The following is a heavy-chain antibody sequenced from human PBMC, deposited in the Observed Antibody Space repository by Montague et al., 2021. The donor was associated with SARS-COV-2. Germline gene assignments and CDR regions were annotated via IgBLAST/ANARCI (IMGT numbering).Heavy chain of an antibody. J-gene: IGHJ6*02. D-gene: IGHD3-10*01. CDR3: ASGADDYYYAMDV. CDR2: VYYSGST. V-gene: IGHV4-59*01. Sequence: SETLFLTCTVSSGSISTYYWSWIRQPPGKGLEWMGYVYYSGSTNYNPSLKSRVTISVDTSKNQFSLKLRSVTAADTAVYYCASGADDYYYAMDVWGQGTTVTVSS. CDR1: SGSISTYY.